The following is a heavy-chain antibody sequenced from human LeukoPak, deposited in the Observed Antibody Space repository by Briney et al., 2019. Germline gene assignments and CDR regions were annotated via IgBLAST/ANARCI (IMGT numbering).Heavy chain of an antibody. V-gene: IGHV1-8*01. J-gene: IGHJ6*02. CDR3: ARDRSFIVVVPAAIGSPGPYYYYGMDV. CDR2: MNPNSGNT. D-gene: IGHD2-2*01. CDR1: GYTFTSFD. Sequence: ASVKVSCKASGYTFTSFDIHWVRQATGQGLEWMGWMNPNSGNTGYAQKFQGRVTMTRNTSISTAYMELRSLRSDDTAVYYCARDRSFIVVVPAAIGSPGPYYYYGMDVWGQGTTVTVSS.